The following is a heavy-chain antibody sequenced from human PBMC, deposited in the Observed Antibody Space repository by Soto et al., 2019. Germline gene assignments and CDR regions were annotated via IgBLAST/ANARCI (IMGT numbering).Heavy chain of an antibody. V-gene: IGHV3-48*03. CDR1: RFTFSSYE. Sequence: GGSLRLSCAASRFTFSSYEMNWVRQAPGKGLEWVSYISSSGGTTYYADSVKGRFTISRDNAKNSLYLQMNSLRAGDTAVYYCARRYCSTTSCLIDYWGQGTQVTVSS. CDR2: ISSSGGTT. D-gene: IGHD2-2*01. CDR3: ARRYCSTTSCLIDY. J-gene: IGHJ4*02.